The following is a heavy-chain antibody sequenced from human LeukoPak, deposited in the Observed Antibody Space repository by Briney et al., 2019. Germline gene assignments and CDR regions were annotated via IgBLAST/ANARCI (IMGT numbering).Heavy chain of an antibody. J-gene: IGHJ5*02. CDR2: INPNSGGT. Sequence: ASVKVSCKASGYTFTSYGISWVRQAPGQGLEWMGWINPNSGGTNYAQKFQGRVTMTRDTSISTAYMELSRLRSDDTDVYYCARVGLVGIRNWFDPWGRGTLVTVSS. CDR1: GYTFTSYG. CDR3: ARVGLVGIRNWFDP. D-gene: IGHD2-21*01. V-gene: IGHV1-2*02.